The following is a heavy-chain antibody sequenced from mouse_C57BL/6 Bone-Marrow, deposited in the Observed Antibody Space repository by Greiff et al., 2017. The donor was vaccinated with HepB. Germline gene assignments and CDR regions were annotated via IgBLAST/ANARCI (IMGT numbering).Heavy chain of an antibody. V-gene: IGHV1-26*01. J-gene: IGHJ3*01. CDR3: ASITTFAY. CDR1: GYTFTDYY. D-gene: IGHD1-1*01. CDR2: INPNNGGT. Sequence: EVQLQQSGPELVKPGASVKISCKASGYTFTDYYMNWVKQSHGKSLEWIGDINPNNGGTRYNQKFKGKATLTLDKSSSTAYMEHRSLTSEDSAVYYCASITTFAYWGQGTLVTVSA.